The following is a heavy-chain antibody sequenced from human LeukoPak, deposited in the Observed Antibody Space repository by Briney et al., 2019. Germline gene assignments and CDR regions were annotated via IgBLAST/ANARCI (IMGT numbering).Heavy chain of an antibody. CDR2: ISYDGSNK. D-gene: IGHD2-15*01. CDR1: GFTFSSCA. J-gene: IGHJ6*02. V-gene: IGHV3-30-3*01. Sequence: PGRSLRLSCAASGFTFSSCAMHWVRQAPGKGLEWVAVISYDGSNKYYADSVKGRFTISRDNSKNTLYLQMNSLRAEDTAVYYCARDARYCSGGSCLGYGMDVWGQGTTVTVSS. CDR3: ARDARYCSGGSCLGYGMDV.